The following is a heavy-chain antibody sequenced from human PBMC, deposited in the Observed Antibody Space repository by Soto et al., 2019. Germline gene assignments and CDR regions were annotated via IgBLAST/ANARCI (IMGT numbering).Heavy chain of an antibody. V-gene: IGHV4-38-2*02. CDR3: ARDGSVGTGWFDP. D-gene: IGHD1-26*01. CDR2: IYYGATA. Sequence: PSETLSLTCGVSGHSISSTHFWGWLRQPPGKGLEWSGRIYYGATAYYNPSLKSRVTISKDMSNNQFSLSLSSVTAADTAFYSCARDGSVGTGWFDPWGQGTLVTVSS. J-gene: IGHJ5*02. CDR1: GHSISSTHF.